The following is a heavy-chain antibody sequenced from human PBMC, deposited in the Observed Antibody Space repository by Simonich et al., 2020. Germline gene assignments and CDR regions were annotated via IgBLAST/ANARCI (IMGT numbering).Heavy chain of an antibody. D-gene: IGHD3-10*01. Sequence: QVQLVQSGAEVKKPGSSVKVSCKASGGTFSSYAISWVRQAPGQGLEWMGGIIPILGIANYAQKCKGRVTITADKSTSTAYMELSSLRSEDTAVYYCARTNTMRELDTMVRGVDYFDYWGQGTLVTVSS. CDR2: IIPILGIA. J-gene: IGHJ4*02. CDR3: ARTNTMRELDTMVRGVDYFDY. V-gene: IGHV1-69*09. CDR1: GGTFSSYA.